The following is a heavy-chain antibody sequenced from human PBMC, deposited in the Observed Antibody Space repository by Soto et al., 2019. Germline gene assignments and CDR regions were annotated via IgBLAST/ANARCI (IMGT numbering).Heavy chain of an antibody. D-gene: IGHD3-16*01. J-gene: IGHJ5*02. CDR3: ARGRGEIQGP. CDR2: INHSGST. V-gene: IGHV4-34*01. CDR1: GGSFSYNY. Sequence: SETLSLTCAVYGGSFSYNYWIWIRQPPGKGLEWLGEINHSGSTNHNPSLKSRVTILADTSKKQFSLKLSSVTAADTAVYYCARGRGEIQGPWGQGTLVTVSS.